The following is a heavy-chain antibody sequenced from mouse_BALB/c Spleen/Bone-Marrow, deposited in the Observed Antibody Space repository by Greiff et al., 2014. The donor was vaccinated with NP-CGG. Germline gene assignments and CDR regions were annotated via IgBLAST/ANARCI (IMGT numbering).Heavy chain of an antibody. V-gene: IGHV1-69*02. J-gene: IGHJ2*01. CDR2: IYPSDSYT. Sequence: VQLVESGAELVRPGASVKLSCKASGYTFTSYWINWVKQRPGQGLEWIGNIYPSDSYTNYNQKFKDNATLTVDKSSSTAYMQLSSPTSEDSAVYYCTRTYDYDEGGFDYWGQGTTLTVSS. D-gene: IGHD2-4*01. CDR3: TRTYDYDEGGFDY. CDR1: GYTFTSYW.